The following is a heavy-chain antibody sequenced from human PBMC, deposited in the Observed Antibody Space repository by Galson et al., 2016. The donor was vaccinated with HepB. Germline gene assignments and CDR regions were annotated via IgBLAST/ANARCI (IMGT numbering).Heavy chain of an antibody. D-gene: IGHD2-8*01. CDR3: ARSLVSVPLINYFSGMDV. V-gene: IGHV1-18*01. CDR1: GYMFNLFG. Sequence: SVKVSCKASGYMFNLFGLSWVRQAPGQGLEWMGWISGNNGDKKFAEKFEGRVRMTRDTSTTTAYLEMLNLRPDDTAVYYCARSLVSVPLINYFSGMDVWGQGTTVIGSS. J-gene: IGHJ6*02. CDR2: ISGNNGDK.